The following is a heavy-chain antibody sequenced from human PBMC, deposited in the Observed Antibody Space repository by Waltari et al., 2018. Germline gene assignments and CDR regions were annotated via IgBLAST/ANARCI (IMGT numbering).Heavy chain of an antibody. CDR1: GYTFTSYA. J-gene: IGHJ4*02. CDR2: INAGNGNT. Sequence: QVQLVQSGAEVKKPGASVKVSCKASGYTFTSYAMHWVRQAPGQRLEWMGWINAGNGNTKYSQKVQGRVTITRDTSASTAYVELSSLRSEDTAVYYCARDALYDYGDYEGGGDYWGQGTLVTVSS. D-gene: IGHD4-17*01. CDR3: ARDALYDYGDYEGGGDY. V-gene: IGHV1-3*01.